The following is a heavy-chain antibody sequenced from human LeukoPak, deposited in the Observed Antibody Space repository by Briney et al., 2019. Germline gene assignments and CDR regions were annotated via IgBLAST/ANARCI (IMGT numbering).Heavy chain of an antibody. CDR3: ARIMSPVLYDSSGYFEYYFDY. Sequence: SETLSLTCTVSGYFISSGYYWGWIRQPPGRGLEWIGSIYHSGSTYYNPSLKSRVTISVDTSKNQFSLKLSSVTAADTAVYYCARIMSPVLYDSSGYFEYYFDYWGQGTLATVSS. CDR2: IYHSGST. CDR1: GYFISSGYY. J-gene: IGHJ4*02. V-gene: IGHV4-38-2*02. D-gene: IGHD3-22*01.